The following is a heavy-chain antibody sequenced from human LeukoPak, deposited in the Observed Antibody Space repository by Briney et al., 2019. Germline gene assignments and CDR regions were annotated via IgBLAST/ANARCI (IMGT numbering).Heavy chain of an antibody. D-gene: IGHD3-22*01. V-gene: IGHV3-30*02. J-gene: IGHJ4*02. CDR2: IRYDGSNK. Sequence: PGGSLRLSCAASGFTFSSYGMHWVRQAPGKGLEWVAFIRYDGSNKYYADSVKGRFTISRDNSKNTLYLQMNSLRAEDTAVYYCAKAGDYYDSSGFDYWGQGTLVTVSS. CDR1: GFTFSSYG. CDR3: AKAGDYYDSSGFDY.